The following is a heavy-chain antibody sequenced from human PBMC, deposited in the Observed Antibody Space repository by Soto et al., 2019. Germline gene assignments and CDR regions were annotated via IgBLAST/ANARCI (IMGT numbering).Heavy chain of an antibody. Sequence: QAQLVQSGAEVRKPGASVNVSCRTSGYTFINYGVSWVRQAPGQGLVWMGWISPYNGQTTVAQNFQGRVTLTSDASERIVTIEVTSLRSDDTAMYFCVGDVVWGAILSWAVVARGFDTWGQGTPVTVSS. CDR3: VGDVVWGAILSWAVVARGFDT. D-gene: IGHD3-16*01. V-gene: IGHV1-18*01. CDR1: GYTFINYG. CDR2: ISPYNGQT. J-gene: IGHJ3*01.